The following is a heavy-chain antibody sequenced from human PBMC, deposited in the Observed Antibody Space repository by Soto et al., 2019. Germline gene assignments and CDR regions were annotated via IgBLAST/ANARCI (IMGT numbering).Heavy chain of an antibody. Sequence: GGSLRLSCAASGFTFSLYAMIWVRQAPGKVLEWVSSVSSGSSYIYSADSLKGRFTISRDDAKNPLYLQMNSLRADDTAIYYCVRARATDSRPDYWGQGSRVTVSS. V-gene: IGHV3-21*01. D-gene: IGHD3-22*01. CDR1: GFTFSLYA. CDR2: VSSGSSYI. J-gene: IGHJ4*02. CDR3: VRARATDSRPDY.